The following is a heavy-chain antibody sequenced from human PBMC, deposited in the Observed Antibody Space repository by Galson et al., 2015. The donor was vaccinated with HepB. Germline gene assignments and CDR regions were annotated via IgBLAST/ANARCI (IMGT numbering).Heavy chain of an antibody. D-gene: IGHD6-19*01. CDR1: GYRFTTFW. Sequence: SGAEVKKPGESLRISCKGSGYRFTTFWISWVRQKPGKGLEWMGRIDPSDSKTNYSPSIQGHVTISADKSIGTAHLQWSSLEASDSAMYYCAGHRAVSGTGVVDYWGRGTLVTVSP. CDR2: IDPSDSKT. CDR3: AGHRAVSGTGVVDY. J-gene: IGHJ4*02. V-gene: IGHV5-10-1*01.